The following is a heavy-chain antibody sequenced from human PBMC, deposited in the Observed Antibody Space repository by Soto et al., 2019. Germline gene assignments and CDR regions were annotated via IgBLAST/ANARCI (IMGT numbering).Heavy chain of an antibody. CDR3: ARRIWERDFFDH. Sequence: PSETLSLTCTVSGGSIDPYYWSWIRQSPGKGLEWIGDIVYSGSIDYSPSLKSRVSMSVDTSNNQFSLKLSSVTAADTAVYFCARRIWERDFFDHWGQGTRVTVSS. J-gene: IGHJ4*02. CDR2: IVYSGSI. CDR1: GGSIDPYY. D-gene: IGHD1-26*01. V-gene: IGHV4-59*08.